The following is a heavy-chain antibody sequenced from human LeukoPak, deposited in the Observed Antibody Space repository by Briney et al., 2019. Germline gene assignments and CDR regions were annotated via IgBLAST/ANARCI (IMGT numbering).Heavy chain of an antibody. CDR1: EGTFSNSA. J-gene: IGHJ6*03. V-gene: IGHV1-69*06. CDR3: ARGITMVRGVLNYYYYYYMDV. Sequence: SVKVSCKASEGTFSNSAIGWVRQAPGQGLEWMGGIIPILSTTTYAQRLQGRVTITADRSTTTAYMQLSSLRSDDTAVYYCARGITMVRGVLNYYYYYYMDVWGKGTTVTISS. CDR2: IIPILSTT. D-gene: IGHD3-10*01.